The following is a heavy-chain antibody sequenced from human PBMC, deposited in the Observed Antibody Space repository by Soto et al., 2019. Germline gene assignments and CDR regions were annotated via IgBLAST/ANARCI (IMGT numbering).Heavy chain of an antibody. Sequence: EVQLVESGGGLVQPGGSLRLSCSASGFTFSNYWMHWVRQAPGKGLVWVSRISCDDSTTTYADSVQGRFTISRDNAKNTLSLQLNSLRAEDTASYPCVTGGPTAGHVSHFDDSGQGALVTVSS. CDR2: ISCDDSTT. V-gene: IGHV3-74*01. CDR1: GFTFSNYW. J-gene: IGHJ4*02. CDR3: VTGGPTAGHVSHFDD. D-gene: IGHD3-16*01.